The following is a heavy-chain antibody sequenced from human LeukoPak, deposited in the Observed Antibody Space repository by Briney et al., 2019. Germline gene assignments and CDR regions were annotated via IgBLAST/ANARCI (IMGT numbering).Heavy chain of an antibody. CDR2: ISSNGGRS. J-gene: IGHJ4*02. CDR1: GFTFRSYA. Sequence: GVAVRLSCSASGFTFRSYAMQWVRQAPGKGLEYVSAISSNGGRSYYVDSVKGRFTIPRDNSNNTLYLQMSSLRAEDTAVYYCVKDDRYFYDRSGPYWGQGTLVTVSS. V-gene: IGHV3-64D*06. D-gene: IGHD3-22*01. CDR3: VKDDRYFYDRSGPY.